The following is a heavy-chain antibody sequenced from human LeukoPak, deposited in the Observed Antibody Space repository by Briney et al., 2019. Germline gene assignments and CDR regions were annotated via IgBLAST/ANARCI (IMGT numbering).Heavy chain of an antibody. CDR2: IIPIFGTA. J-gene: IGHJ5*02. CDR3: ARDYDSLGPNWFDP. D-gene: IGHD3-3*01. V-gene: IGHV1-69*05. CDR1: GGTFSSYA. Sequence: SVKVSCKASGGTFSSYAISWVRQAPGQGLEWMGGIIPIFGTANYAQKFQGRVTITTDESTSTAYMELSSLRSEDTAVYYCARDYDSLGPNWFDPWGQGTPVTVSS.